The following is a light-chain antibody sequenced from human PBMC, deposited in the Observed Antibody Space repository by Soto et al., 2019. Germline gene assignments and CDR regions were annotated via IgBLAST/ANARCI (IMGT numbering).Light chain of an antibody. J-gene: IGKJ1*01. CDR2: WAS. Sequence: DIVMTQSPDSLAVSLGERATINCKSSQSVLYSSNNKNYLTWYQQKPGQPPKLLIYWASTRESGVPDRVSGSGSGRDFTVSISSLQAEDVGVYYCQQYYTAPWTFGQGTKVEIK. CDR1: QSVLYSSNNKNY. V-gene: IGKV4-1*01. CDR3: QQYYTAPWT.